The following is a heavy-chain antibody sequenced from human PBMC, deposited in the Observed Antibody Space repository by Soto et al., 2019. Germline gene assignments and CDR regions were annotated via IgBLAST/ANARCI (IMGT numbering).Heavy chain of an antibody. CDR1: GYTFTSYG. D-gene: IGHD4-17*01. V-gene: IGHV1-18*01. CDR2: ISAYNGNT. CDR3: ATQELYGDYHNYYYYYGMDV. Sequence: QVPLVQSGAEVKKPGASVKVSCKASGYTFTSYGISWVRQAPGQGLEWMGWISAYNGNTNYAQKLQGRVTMTTDTSTSTAYMELRSLRSDDTAVYYCATQELYGDYHNYYYYYGMDVWGQGTTVTVSS. J-gene: IGHJ6*02.